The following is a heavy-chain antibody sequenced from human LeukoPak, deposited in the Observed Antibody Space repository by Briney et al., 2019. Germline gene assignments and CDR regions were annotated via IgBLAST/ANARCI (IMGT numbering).Heavy chain of an antibody. D-gene: IGHD4-17*01. J-gene: IGHJ4*02. Sequence: GGSLRLACAASGCTFSSYAMSWVRQAPGRGLEWVSAISGSGGSTYYADSVKGRFTISRDNSKNTLYLQMNSLRAEDTAVYYCAKDATTVTTGDYWGQGTLVTVSS. CDR1: GCTFSSYA. CDR3: AKDATTVTTGDY. CDR2: ISGSGGST. V-gene: IGHV3-23*01.